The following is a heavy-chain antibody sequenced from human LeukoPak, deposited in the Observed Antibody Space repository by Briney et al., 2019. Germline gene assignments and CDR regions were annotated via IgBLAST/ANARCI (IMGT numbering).Heavy chain of an antibody. CDR2: IYYSGST. D-gene: IGHD3-22*01. CDR3: ARRTYYYDSSGYYYLDFDY. CDR1: RGSISSSSYY. J-gene: IGHJ4*02. V-gene: IGHV4-39*01. Sequence: SETLSLTCTVSRGSISSSSYYWGWIRQPPGKGLEWIGSIYYSGSTYYNPSLKSRVTISVDTSKNQFSLKLSSVTAADTAVYYCARRTYYYDSSGYYYLDFDYWGQGTLVTVSS.